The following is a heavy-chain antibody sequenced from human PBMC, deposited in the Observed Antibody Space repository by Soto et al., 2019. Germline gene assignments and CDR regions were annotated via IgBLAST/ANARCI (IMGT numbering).Heavy chain of an antibody. CDR1: GGSISSYY. D-gene: IGHD3-22*01. CDR3: ARYYYDSSGYYYYYYGMDV. J-gene: IGHJ6*02. CDR2: IYYSGST. Sequence: SETLSLTCTVSGGSISSYYWSWIRQPPGKGLEWIGYIYYSGSTNYNPSLKSRVTISVDTSKNQFSLKLSSVTAADTAVYYCARYYYDSSGYYYYYYGMDVWGQGTTVTVSS. V-gene: IGHV4-59*01.